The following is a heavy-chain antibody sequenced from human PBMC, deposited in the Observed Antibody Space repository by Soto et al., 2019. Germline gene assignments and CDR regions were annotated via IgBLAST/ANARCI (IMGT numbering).Heavy chain of an antibody. D-gene: IGHD6-13*01. CDR2: ISWNSGSI. CDR1: GFTFDDYA. Sequence: EVQLVESGGGLVQPGRSLRLSCAASGFTFDDYAMHWVRQAPGKGLEWVSGISWNSGSIGYADSVKGRFTISRDNAKNSLYLQMNSLRAEDTALYYCAKAISDGEQQLVPNWFDPWGQGTLVTVSS. V-gene: IGHV3-9*01. J-gene: IGHJ5*02. CDR3: AKAISDGEQQLVPNWFDP.